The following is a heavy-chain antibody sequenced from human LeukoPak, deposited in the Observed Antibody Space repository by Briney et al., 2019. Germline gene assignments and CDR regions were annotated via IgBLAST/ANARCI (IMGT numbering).Heavy chain of an antibody. D-gene: IGHD3-10*01. CDR3: AKGSAGAGSYRPFDY. CDR2: INSGSGTT. CDR1: GFIFSSAV. J-gene: IGHJ4*02. V-gene: IGHV3-23*01. Sequence: GGSLRLPCAASGFIFSSAVMSWVRQAPGKELEWVSAINSGSGTTYAESVKGRFTISRDNSRNTLYLQMNTLRAEDTAVYYCAKGSAGAGSYRPFDYWGQGTLVTVSS.